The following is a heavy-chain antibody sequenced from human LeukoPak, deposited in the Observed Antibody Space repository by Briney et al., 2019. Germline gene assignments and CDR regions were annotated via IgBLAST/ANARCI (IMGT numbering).Heavy chain of an antibody. Sequence: GGSLRLSCAASGFTFSSHAMSWVRQAPGRGLEWVSAISGSGGSTYYADSVKGRFTISRDNSKNTLYLQMNSLRAEDTAVYYCAKLGSGTTSPEFDYWGQGTLVTVSS. V-gene: IGHV3-23*01. D-gene: IGHD1-7*01. CDR3: AKLGSGTTSPEFDY. CDR1: GFTFSSHA. J-gene: IGHJ4*02. CDR2: ISGSGGST.